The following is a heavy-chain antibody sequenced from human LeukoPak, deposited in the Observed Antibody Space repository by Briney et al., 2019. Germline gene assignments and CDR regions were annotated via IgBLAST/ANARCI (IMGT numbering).Heavy chain of an antibody. Sequence: ASVKVSCKASGYTFTGYYMHWVRQAPGQGLEWMGWINPNSGGTNYAQKFQGRVTMTRDTSISTAYMELSRLRSDDTAVYYCARSVDYYDSSGYLDYWGQGTLVTVSS. CDR1: GYTFTGYY. V-gene: IGHV1-2*02. CDR2: INPNSGGT. D-gene: IGHD3-22*01. CDR3: ARSVDYYDSSGYLDY. J-gene: IGHJ4*02.